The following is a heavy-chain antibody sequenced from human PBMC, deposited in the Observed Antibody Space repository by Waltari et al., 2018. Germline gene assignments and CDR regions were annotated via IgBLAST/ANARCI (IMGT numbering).Heavy chain of an antibody. V-gene: IGHV3-30*01. Sequence: QVHLVASGGGVVQSGKSLRLSCAASGFPLTDFAMHWVRQAPGQGLEWVSVISSDGTNKYYADSVKGRFIISRDNSGSTLYLQMNSLRPQDTAIYYCARGDCRSTSCYSLESWGHGTLVTVS. CDR3: ARGDCRSTSCYSLES. CDR1: GFPLTDFA. D-gene: IGHD2-2*01. CDR2: ISSDGTNK. J-gene: IGHJ1*01.